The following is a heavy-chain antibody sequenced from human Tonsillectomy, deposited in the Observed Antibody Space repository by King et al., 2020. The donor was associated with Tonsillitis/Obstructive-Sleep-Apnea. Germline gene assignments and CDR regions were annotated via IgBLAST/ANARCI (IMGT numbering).Heavy chain of an antibody. V-gene: IGHV4-34*01. CDR3: AREGSQNGFDI. CDR2: IDHSGST. Sequence: VQLQQWGAGLLKPSETLSRTCAVSGGSFSGCYWSWIRQPPGKGLEWIGEIDHSGSTNYKASLKRRGTISQDTSKNQFSLQVNSVTAADTAVYYCAREGSQNGFDIWGQGTMVTVSS. CDR1: GGSFSGCY. J-gene: IGHJ3*02.